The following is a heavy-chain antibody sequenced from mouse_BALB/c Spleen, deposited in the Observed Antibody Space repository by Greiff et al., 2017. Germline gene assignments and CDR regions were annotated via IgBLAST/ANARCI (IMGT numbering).Heavy chain of an antibody. CDR1: GFTFTDYY. CDR2: IRNKANGYTT. V-gene: IGHV7-3*02. CDR3: ARVGSSYGYIDV. J-gene: IGHJ1*01. Sequence: EVKLVESGGGLVQPGGSLRLSCATSGFTFTDYYMSWVRQPPGKALEWLGFIRNKANGYTTEYSASVKGRFTISRDNSQSILYLQMNTLRAEDSATYYCARVGSSYGYIDVWGAGTTVTVSS. D-gene: IGHD1-1*01.